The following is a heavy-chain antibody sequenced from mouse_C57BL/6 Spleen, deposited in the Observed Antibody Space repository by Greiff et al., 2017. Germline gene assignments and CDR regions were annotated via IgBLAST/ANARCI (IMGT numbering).Heavy chain of an antibody. V-gene: IGHV1-26*01. D-gene: IGHD6-5*01. Sequence: VQLQQSGPELVKPGASVKISCKASGYTFTDYYMNWVKQSHGKSLEWIGDINPNNGGTSYNQKFKGKATLTVDKSSSTAYMELRSLTSEDSAVYYCARTYDSYAMDYWGQGTSVTVAS. CDR1: GYTFTDYY. CDR3: ARTYDSYAMDY. CDR2: INPNNGGT. J-gene: IGHJ4*01.